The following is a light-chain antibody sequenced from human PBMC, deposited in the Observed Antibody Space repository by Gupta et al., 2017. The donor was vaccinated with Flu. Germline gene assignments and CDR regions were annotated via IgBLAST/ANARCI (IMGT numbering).Light chain of an antibody. CDR1: SSDVGGYNY. CDR3: SSYAGSNSGV. Sequence: VTIASTGTSSDVGGYNYVSWYQQHPGKAPKLVIYEVSKRPSGVPDRFSGSKSGNTASLTVSGLQAEDEADYYCSSYAGSNSGVFGGGTKLTVL. V-gene: IGLV2-8*01. CDR2: EVS. J-gene: IGLJ3*02.